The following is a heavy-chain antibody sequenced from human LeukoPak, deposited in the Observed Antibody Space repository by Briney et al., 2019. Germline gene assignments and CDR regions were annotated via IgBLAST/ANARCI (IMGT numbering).Heavy chain of an antibody. CDR2: ISGSGGST. V-gene: IGHV3-23*01. CDR1: GFTFSSYA. D-gene: IGHD5-24*01. Sequence: GGSLRPSCAASGFTFSSYAMSWVRQAPGKGLEWVSAISGSGGSTYYADSVKGRFTISRDNSKNTLYLQMNSLRAEDTAVYYCAKDLPRPDGYKPAPALWGQGTMVTVSS. J-gene: IGHJ3*01. CDR3: AKDLPRPDGYKPAPAL.